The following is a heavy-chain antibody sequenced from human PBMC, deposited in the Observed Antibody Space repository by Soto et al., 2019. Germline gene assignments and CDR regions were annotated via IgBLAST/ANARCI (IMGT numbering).Heavy chain of an antibody. V-gene: IGHV3-33*01. CDR2: IWYDGSNK. J-gene: IGHJ6*02. CDR1: GFTFSSYG. CDR3: ARANYGDIHYYYYGMDV. D-gene: IGHD4-17*01. Sequence: GGSLRLSCAASGFTFSSYGMHWVRQAPGKGLEWVAVIWYDGSNKYYADSVKGRFTISRDNSKNTLYLQMNSLRAEDTAVYYCARANYGDIHYYYYGMDVWGQGTTVTVSS.